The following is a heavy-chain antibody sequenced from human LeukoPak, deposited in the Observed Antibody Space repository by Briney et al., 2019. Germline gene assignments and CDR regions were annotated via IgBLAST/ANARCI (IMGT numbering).Heavy chain of an antibody. J-gene: IGHJ3*02. D-gene: IGHD3-22*01. CDR3: ARDWPPYYYDSSGPLPTGDAFDI. CDR2: IIPIFGTA. CDR1: GGTFSSYA. Sequence: SVKVSCKASGGTFSSYAISWVRQAPGQGLEWMGGIIPIFGTANYAQKFQGRVTITTDESTSTAYMELSSLRSEDTAVYYCARDWPPYYYDSSGPLPTGDAFDIWGQGTMVTVSS. V-gene: IGHV1-69*05.